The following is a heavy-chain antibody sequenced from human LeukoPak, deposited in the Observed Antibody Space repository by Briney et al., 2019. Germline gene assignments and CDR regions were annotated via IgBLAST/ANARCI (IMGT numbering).Heavy chain of an antibody. Sequence: SAISCIGGSTCYADSVKGRFTISRDNSKNTLYLQMNSLRAEDTAVYYCAKEYSSGWYTFDYWGQGTLVTVSS. J-gene: IGHJ4*02. V-gene: IGHV3-23*01. D-gene: IGHD6-19*01. CDR3: AKEYSSGWYTFDY. CDR2: ISCIGGST.